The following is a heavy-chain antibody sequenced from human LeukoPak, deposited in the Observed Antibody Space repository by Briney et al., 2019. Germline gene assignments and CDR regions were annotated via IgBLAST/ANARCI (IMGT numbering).Heavy chain of an antibody. CDR2: ISGSGGST. CDR3: AKAQSVRGVSYYYYGMDV. J-gene: IGHJ6*02. CDR1: GFTFSSYA. D-gene: IGHD3-10*01. Sequence: GGSLRLSCAASGFTFSSYAMSWVRQAPGKGLEWVSAISGSGGSTYCADSVKGRFTISRDNSKNTLYLQMNSLRAEDTAVYYCAKAQSVRGVSYYYYGMDVWGQGTTVTVSS. V-gene: IGHV3-23*01.